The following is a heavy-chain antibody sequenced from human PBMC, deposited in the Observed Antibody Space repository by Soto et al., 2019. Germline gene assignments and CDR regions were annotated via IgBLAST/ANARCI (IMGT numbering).Heavy chain of an antibody. CDR3: ARDLRSGSHGYSKNFNSYFDL. CDR1: GGSISSYY. Sequence: SETLSLTCTVSGGSISSYYWSWIRQPPGKGLEWIGYIYYSGSTNYNPSLKSRVTISVDTSKNQFSLKLSSVTAADTAVYYCARDLRSGSHGYSKNFNSYFDLWGRGTLVTVSS. J-gene: IGHJ2*01. V-gene: IGHV4-59*01. D-gene: IGHD4-4*01. CDR2: IYYSGST.